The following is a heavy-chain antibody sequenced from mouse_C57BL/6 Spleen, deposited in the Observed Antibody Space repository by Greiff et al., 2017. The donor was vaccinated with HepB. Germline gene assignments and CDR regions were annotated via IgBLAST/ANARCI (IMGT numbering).Heavy chain of an antibody. V-gene: IGHV1-59*01. CDR1: GYTFTSYW. J-gene: IGHJ3*01. Sequence: QVQLQQPGAELVRPGTSVKLSCKASGYTFTSYWMHWVKQRPGQGLEWIGVIDPSDSYTNYNQKFKGKATLTVDTSSSTAYMQLSSLTSEDSAVYYCARKGDSSGWFAYWGQGTLVTVSA. CDR2: IDPSDSYT. CDR3: ARKGDSSGWFAY. D-gene: IGHD3-2*02.